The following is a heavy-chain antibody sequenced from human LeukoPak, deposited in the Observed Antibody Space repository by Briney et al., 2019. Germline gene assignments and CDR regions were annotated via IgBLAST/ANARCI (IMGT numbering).Heavy chain of an antibody. J-gene: IGHJ4*02. Sequence: PGGSLRLSCAASGFSFSSYSMNWVRQAPGKGLEWVSSISTSSGYIYYADSVKGRFTISRDNAKNSLYLQMNSLRAEDTAVYYCAREVENTSGWYSHFDYWGQGTLVTVSS. V-gene: IGHV3-21*01. CDR1: GFSFSSYS. CDR3: AREVENTSGWYSHFDY. CDR2: ISTSSGYI. D-gene: IGHD6-19*01.